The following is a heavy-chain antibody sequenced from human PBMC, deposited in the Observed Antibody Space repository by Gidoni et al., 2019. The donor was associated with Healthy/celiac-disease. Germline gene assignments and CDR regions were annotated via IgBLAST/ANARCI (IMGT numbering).Heavy chain of an antibody. J-gene: IGHJ1*01. CDR1: GGSFSGYY. CDR3: AGRGTTVTTSLIPH. CDR2: INHSGST. D-gene: IGHD4-17*01. V-gene: IGHV4-34*01. Sequence: QVQLQQWGAGLLKPSETLSLTCAVYGGSFSGYYWIWIRQPPGKGLEWIGEINHSGSTNYNPSLKSRVTISVDTSKNQFSLKLSSVTAADTAVYYCAGRGTTVTTSLIPHWGQGTLVTVSS.